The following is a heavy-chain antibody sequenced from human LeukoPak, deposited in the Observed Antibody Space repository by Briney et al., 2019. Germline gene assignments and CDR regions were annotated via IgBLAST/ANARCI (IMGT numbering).Heavy chain of an antibody. D-gene: IGHD6-19*01. CDR3: TRGHGWTDY. CDR2: IETGGSN. CDR1: GGSISSYY. J-gene: IGHJ4*02. V-gene: IGHV4-4*07. Sequence: SETLSLTCTVSGGSISSYYWTWIRQPAGKGLEWIGRIETGGSNDYNPSLKSRVTMSVDTSKNQFSLELISVTAADTAVYYCTRGHGWTDYWGQGTLVTVSS.